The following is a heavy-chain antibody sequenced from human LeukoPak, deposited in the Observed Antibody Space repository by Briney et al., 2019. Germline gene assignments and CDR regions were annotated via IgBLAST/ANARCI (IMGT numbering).Heavy chain of an antibody. CDR3: ARESGGDGYKPHDAFDI. CDR1: GYTFISYY. Sequence: ASVKVSCKASGYTFISYYMHWVRQAPGQGLEWMGIINLRGGHTSYAQNFQGRVAMTGDTSTSTVYMELSSLRSEDTAVYYCARESGGDGYKPHDAFDIWGQGTMVTVSS. J-gene: IGHJ3*02. V-gene: IGHV1-46*01. D-gene: IGHD5-24*01. CDR2: INLRGGHT.